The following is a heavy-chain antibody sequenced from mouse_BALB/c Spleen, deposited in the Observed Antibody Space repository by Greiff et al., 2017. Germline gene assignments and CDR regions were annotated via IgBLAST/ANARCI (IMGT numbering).Heavy chain of an antibody. V-gene: IGHV2-9*02. CDR2: IWAGGST. Sequence: QVQLKESGPGLVAPSQSLSITCTVSGFSLTSYGVHWVRQPPGKGLEWLGVIWAGGSTNYNSALMSRLSISKDNSKSQVFLKMNSLQTDDTAMYYCARDRGLGYYGWFAYWGQGTLVTVSA. D-gene: IGHD1-1*01. CDR3: ARDRGLGYYGWFAY. CDR1: GFSLTSYG. J-gene: IGHJ3*01.